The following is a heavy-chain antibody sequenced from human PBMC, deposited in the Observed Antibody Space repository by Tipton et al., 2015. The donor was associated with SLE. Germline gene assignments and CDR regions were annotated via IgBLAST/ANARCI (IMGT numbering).Heavy chain of an antibody. CDR3: ARGSYYDSSGSGGIDP. Sequence: TLSLTCTVSGGSVTSGNYYWTWIRQPAGKGLEWIGYVSYIGSTNYNPSLRARLTITVDRSKNNFSLKLTSVTAADTAVYFCARGSYYDSSGSGGIDPWGQGTLVTVSS. D-gene: IGHD3-22*01. CDR2: VSYIGST. CDR1: GGSVTSGNYY. V-gene: IGHV4-61*10. J-gene: IGHJ5*02.